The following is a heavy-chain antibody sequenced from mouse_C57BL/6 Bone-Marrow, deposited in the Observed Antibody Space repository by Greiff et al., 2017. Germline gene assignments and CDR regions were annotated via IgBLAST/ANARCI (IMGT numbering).Heavy chain of an antibody. D-gene: IGHD2-4*01. CDR1: GFSLTSYG. J-gene: IGHJ3*01. V-gene: IGHV2-6*01. CDR3: ASYDYDGGFAY. CDR2: IWGVGST. Sequence: VQLVESGPGLVAPSQSLSITCTVSGFSLTSYGVDWVRQSPGKGLEWLGVIWGVGSTNYNSALKSRLSISKDNSKSHVFLKMISLQTDDTAMYYCASYDYDGGFAYWGQGTLVTVSA.